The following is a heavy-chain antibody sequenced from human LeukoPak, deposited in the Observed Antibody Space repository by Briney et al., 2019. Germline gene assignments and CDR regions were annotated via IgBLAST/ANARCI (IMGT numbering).Heavy chain of an antibody. J-gene: IGHJ4*02. CDR2: INPDTGDP. D-gene: IGHD5-12*01. Sequence: GASVKVSCKASGYTFTDYYIHWVRQAPGQGLEWLGWINPDTGDPIYAQKFQGRVTMTRDTSISTTYMELNRLTSDDSAVYYCARDLPVDITAYFDYWGQGTLVTVSS. CDR3: ARDLPVDITAYFDY. CDR1: GYTFTDYY. V-gene: IGHV1-2*02.